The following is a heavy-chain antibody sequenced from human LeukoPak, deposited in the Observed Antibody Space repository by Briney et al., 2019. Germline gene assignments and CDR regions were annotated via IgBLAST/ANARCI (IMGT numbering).Heavy chain of an antibody. D-gene: IGHD6-19*01. J-gene: IGHJ4*02. CDR3: ARVKRSIAVAATDY. CDR1: GGTFSSYA. CDR2: INPNSGGT. Sequence: GASVKVSCKASGGTFSSYAISWVRQAPGQGLEWMGWINPNSGGTNYAQKFQGRVTMTRDTSISTAYMELSRLRSDDTAVYYCARVKRSIAVAATDYWGQGTLVTVSS. V-gene: IGHV1-2*02.